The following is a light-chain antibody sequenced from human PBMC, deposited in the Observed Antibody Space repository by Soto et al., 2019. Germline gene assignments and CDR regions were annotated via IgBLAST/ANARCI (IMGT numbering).Light chain of an antibody. CDR3: QSADSSGTYVV. CDR2: KDS. CDR1: ALPKQY. Sequence: SYELTQPPSVSGSPGQTARITCSGDALPKQYAYWYQQKPGQAPVLVIYKDSERPSGIPERFSGSSSGTTVTLTISGVQAEDADDYYWQSADSSGTYVVFGGGTQLTVL. V-gene: IGLV3-25*03. J-gene: IGLJ2*01.